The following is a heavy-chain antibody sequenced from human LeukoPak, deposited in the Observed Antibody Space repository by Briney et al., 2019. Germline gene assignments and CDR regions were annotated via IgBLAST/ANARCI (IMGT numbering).Heavy chain of an antibody. D-gene: IGHD6-13*01. CDR2: ISHDGSNK. J-gene: IGHJ4*02. CDR3: VKGRISEDGLDF. CDR1: GFTFSSYG. Sequence: HPGGSLRLSCAASGFTFSSYGMHWVRQAPGKGLEWVAVISHDGSNKYYADSVKGRFTISRDNSKNMLYLQMNSLRAEDTAVYYCVKGRISEDGLDFWGQGTLVTVSS. V-gene: IGHV3-30*18.